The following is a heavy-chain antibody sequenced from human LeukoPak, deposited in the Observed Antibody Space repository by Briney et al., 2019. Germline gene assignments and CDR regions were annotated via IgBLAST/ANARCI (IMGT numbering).Heavy chain of an antibody. CDR2: IYHSGST. V-gene: IGHV4-4*02. CDR1: GGSISSSNW. D-gene: IGHD2-2*01. CDR3: AREDCSSTSCYGGWFDP. Sequence: PSGTLSLTCAVSGGSISSSNWWSWVRQPPGEVLQWIGEIYHSGSTNYNPSLKSRVTISVDKSKNQFSLKLSSVTAADTAVYYCAREDCSSTSCYGGWFDPWGQGTLVTVSS. J-gene: IGHJ5*02.